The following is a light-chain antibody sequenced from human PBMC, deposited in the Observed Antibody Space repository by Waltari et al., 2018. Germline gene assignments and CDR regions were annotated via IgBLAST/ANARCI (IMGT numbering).Light chain of an antibody. V-gene: IGKV1-33*01. CDR1: QDISNY. CDR3: QQYDNLPFP. Sequence: DIQMTQSPSSLSASVGVRVTITCQASQDISNYLNWYQQKPGKAPKLLIYDASNLETGVPSRFSGSGSGTDFTFTISSLQPEDIATYYCQQYDNLPFPVGPGTKVDIK. CDR2: DAS. J-gene: IGKJ3*01.